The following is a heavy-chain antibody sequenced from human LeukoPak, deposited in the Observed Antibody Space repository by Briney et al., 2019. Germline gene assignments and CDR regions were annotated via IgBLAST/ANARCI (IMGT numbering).Heavy chain of an antibody. D-gene: IGHD7-27*01. CDR3: ARLGEPGDPGLYYFDY. Sequence: ASVKVSCKASGYTFTGYYLHWVRQAPGQGLEWMGWINPNSGGTNFAQKFQGRVTMTRDTSISTIYMELSRLRSDDTAVYYCARLGEPGDPGLYYFDYWGQGTLVTVSS. J-gene: IGHJ4*02. CDR2: INPNSGGT. V-gene: IGHV1-2*02. CDR1: GYTFTGYY.